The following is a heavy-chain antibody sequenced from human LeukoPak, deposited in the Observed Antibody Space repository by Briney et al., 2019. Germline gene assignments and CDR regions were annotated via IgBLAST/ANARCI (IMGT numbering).Heavy chain of an antibody. CDR1: GYTFTTHA. D-gene: IGHD2-15*01. CDR3: ARDKTPGSGYCSGGSCPDYNWFDP. CDR2: INPGNGDT. J-gene: IGHJ5*02. Sequence: GASVKVSCKASGYTFTTHAIHWVRQAPGQRLEWMGWINPGNGDTKYSQNFQGGVTITRDTSAKIAYMELSSLTSEDTAVYYCARDKTPGSGYCSGGSCPDYNWFDPWGQGTLVTVSS. V-gene: IGHV1-3*01.